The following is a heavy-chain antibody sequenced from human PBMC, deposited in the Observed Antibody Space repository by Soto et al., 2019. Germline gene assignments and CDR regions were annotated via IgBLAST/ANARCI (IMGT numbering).Heavy chain of an antibody. Sequence: QVQLVQSGAEVKKPGSSVNVSCKASGGTFSSYTISWVRQAPGQGLEWMGRIIPILGIANYAQKFQGRVTITADKSTSTAYMELSSLRSEDTAVYYCARDQGYFSSSSSSPLFDYWGQGTLVTVSS. J-gene: IGHJ4*02. V-gene: IGHV1-69*08. D-gene: IGHD6-6*01. CDR2: IIPILGIA. CDR3: ARDQGYFSSSSSSPLFDY. CDR1: GGTFSSYT.